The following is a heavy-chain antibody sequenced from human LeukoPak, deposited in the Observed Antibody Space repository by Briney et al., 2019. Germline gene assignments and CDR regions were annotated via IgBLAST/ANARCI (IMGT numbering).Heavy chain of an antibody. CDR3: ATDTDSSGSNPKGY. V-gene: IGHV1-69-2*01. J-gene: IGHJ4*02. CDR2: VDPEDGET. Sequence: ASVKVSCKASGYTFTRYYMHWVQQAPGKGLEWMGLVDPEDGETIYAEKFQGRVTITADTSTDTAYMELSSLRSEDTAVYYCATDTDSSGSNPKGYWGQGTLVTVSS. CDR1: GYTFTRYY. D-gene: IGHD6-19*01.